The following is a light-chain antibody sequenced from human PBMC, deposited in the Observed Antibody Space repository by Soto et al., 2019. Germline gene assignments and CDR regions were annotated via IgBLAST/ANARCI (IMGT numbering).Light chain of an antibody. CDR3: SSYTSSSTLV. V-gene: IGLV2-14*01. J-gene: IGLJ1*01. Sequence: QSALTQPASVSGSPGQSITISCTGTSSDVGGYNYVSWYQQHPGKAPKLMIYDVSNRPSGVSNRFSGSKSGNMASLTISGLQAEDEADYYRSSYTSSSTLVFGTGTKVTVL. CDR2: DVS. CDR1: SSDVGGYNY.